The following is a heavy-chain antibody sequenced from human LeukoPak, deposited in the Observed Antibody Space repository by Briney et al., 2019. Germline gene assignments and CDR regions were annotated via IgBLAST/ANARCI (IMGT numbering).Heavy chain of an antibody. Sequence: PGGSLRLSCAASGFTLSSYNMNWVRQAPGKGLEWVSSIASGGNFIYYPDSVKGRFTISRDNAKNSLYLQMNSLRAEDTAVYYCARETSYCRGGSCHYGMNVWGQGTTVTVSS. D-gene: IGHD2-15*01. CDR2: IASGGNFI. CDR3: ARETSYCRGGSCHYGMNV. V-gene: IGHV3-21*01. CDR1: GFTLSSYN. J-gene: IGHJ6*02.